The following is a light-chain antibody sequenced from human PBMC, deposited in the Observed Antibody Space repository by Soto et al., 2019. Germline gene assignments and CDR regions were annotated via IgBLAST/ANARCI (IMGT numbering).Light chain of an antibody. CDR3: QQYGSSGT. CDR1: QGVSSN. V-gene: IGKV3-20*01. CDR2: GAS. Sequence: EIVMTQSPATLSVSPGERATLSCRAGQGVSSNLAWYQQKPGQAPRLLIYGASSRATGIPDRFSGSGSGTDVTLTISRLEPEDFAVYYCQQYGSSGTFGQGTKVDIK. J-gene: IGKJ1*01.